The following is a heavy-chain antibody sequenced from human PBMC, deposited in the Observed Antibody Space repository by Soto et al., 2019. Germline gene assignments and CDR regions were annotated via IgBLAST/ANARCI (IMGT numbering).Heavy chain of an antibody. V-gene: IGHV3-48*03. Sequence: GGSLRLSCAASGFTFSSYEMNWVRQAPGKGLEWVSYISSSGSTIYYADSVKGRFTISRDNAKNSLYLQMNNLRAEETAVYYCASSIAVAGTRWHNYYGMDVWGQGTTVTVSS. CDR3: ASSIAVAGTRWHNYYGMDV. J-gene: IGHJ6*02. CDR1: GFTFSSYE. D-gene: IGHD6-19*01. CDR2: ISSSGSTI.